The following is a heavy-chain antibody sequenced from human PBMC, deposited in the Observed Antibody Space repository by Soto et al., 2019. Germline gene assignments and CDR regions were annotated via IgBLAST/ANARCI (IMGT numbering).Heavy chain of an antibody. D-gene: IGHD6-25*01. Sequence: QVQLVQSGAEVKKPGSSVKVSCRATGGPFSSYTFTWVRQASGQGLEWMGRIIPVLGLANYAQKFQDRVTITADNSTGTAYMELRGLRSEDTAVYYCARSGWGGPSGTWGQGSLVTVSS. CDR2: IIPVLGLA. CDR3: ARSGWGGPSGT. CDR1: GGPFSSYT. V-gene: IGHV1-69*02. J-gene: IGHJ4*01.